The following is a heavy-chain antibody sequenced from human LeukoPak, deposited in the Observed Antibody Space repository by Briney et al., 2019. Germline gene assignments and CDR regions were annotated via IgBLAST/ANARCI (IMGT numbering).Heavy chain of an antibody. D-gene: IGHD3-3*01. Sequence: SETLSLTCTVSGGSISSSSYYWGWIRQPQGKGLEWIGSIYYSGSTYYNPSLKSRVTISVDTSKNQFSLKLSSVTAADRAVYYCARLPGAIFGVVITLYYFDYWGQGTLVTVSS. CDR1: GGSISSSSYY. CDR3: ARLPGAIFGVVITLYYFDY. J-gene: IGHJ4*02. V-gene: IGHV4-39*01. CDR2: IYYSGST.